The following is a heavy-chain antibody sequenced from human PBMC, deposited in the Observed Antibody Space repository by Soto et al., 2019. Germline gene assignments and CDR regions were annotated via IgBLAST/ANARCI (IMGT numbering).Heavy chain of an antibody. V-gene: IGHV1-2*04. CDR2: INPNSGGT. CDR3: ARDHPSTYCSSTSCSYSYAMDV. D-gene: IGHD2-2*01. CDR1: GYTFTGYY. Sequence: PSVKVSCKASGYTFTGYYMRWVRQAPGQGLEWMGWINPNSGGTNYAQKFQGWVTMTRDTSISTAYMELRRLRSDDTAVYYCARDHPSTYCSSTSCSYSYAMDVWGQGTTVTVSS. J-gene: IGHJ6*02.